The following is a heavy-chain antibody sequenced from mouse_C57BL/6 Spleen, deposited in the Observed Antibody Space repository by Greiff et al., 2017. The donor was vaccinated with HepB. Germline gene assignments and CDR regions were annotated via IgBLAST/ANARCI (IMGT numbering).Heavy chain of an antibody. V-gene: IGHV1-61*01. Sequence: QVQLQQPGAELVRPGSSVKLSCKASGYTFTSYWMDWVKQRPGQGLEWIGNIYPSDSDTHYNQKFKDKATLTVDKSSRTAYMQLSSLTSEDSAVYYCARSGIYYGYDGYFDYWGQGTTLTVSS. D-gene: IGHD2-2*01. CDR3: ARSGIYYGYDGYFDY. CDR1: GYTFTSYW. J-gene: IGHJ2*01. CDR2: IYPSDSDT.